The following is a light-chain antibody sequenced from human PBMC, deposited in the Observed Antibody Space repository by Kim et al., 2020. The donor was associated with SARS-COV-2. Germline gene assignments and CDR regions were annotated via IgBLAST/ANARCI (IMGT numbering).Light chain of an antibody. CDR1: QSVGSK. CDR2: DAS. J-gene: IGKJ2*02. CDR3: QHYNNWCT. Sequence: IVMTQSPGTLSVSPGDRATLSCRASQSVGSKLAWYQQKPGQAPRLLIYDASTRATGIPARFSGSGSGTDFTLTINSLQSEDFAVYYCQHYNNWCTFGQGTKLEI. V-gene: IGKV3-15*01.